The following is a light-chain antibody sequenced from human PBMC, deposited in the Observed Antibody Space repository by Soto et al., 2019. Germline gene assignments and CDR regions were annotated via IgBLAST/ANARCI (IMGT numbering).Light chain of an antibody. J-gene: IGKJ1*01. CDR3: HQYNGWART. CDR2: GTS. V-gene: IGKV3-15*01. CDR1: QNISRS. Sequence: VIPECPRTLSADRGGSSNGYCGASQNISRSLAWYQQKPGQGPSLLIYGTSTRAGGVPARFSGGGSGTESTLPMTRLPSEAFAVSNCHQYNGWARTFGQGTKVDIK.